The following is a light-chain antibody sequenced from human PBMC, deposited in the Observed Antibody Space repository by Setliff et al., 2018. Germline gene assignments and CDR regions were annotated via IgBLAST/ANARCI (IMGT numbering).Light chain of an antibody. V-gene: IGLV2-8*01. J-gene: IGLJ3*02. CDR1: SSDVGNYDF. CDR2: EVN. Sequence: QSALAQPPSASGSPGQSVTVSCTGTSSDVGNYDFVSWYQQRPGKAPKLLIYEVNKRPSGVPDRFSGSKSGNTASLTVSGLQADDEADYYCSPFAGNNNLWVFGGGTKVTVL. CDR3: SPFAGNNNLWV.